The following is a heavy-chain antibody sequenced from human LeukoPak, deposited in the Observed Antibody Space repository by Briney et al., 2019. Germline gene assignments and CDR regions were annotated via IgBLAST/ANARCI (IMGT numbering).Heavy chain of an antibody. CDR1: GYTFTGYY. CDR3: ARGDRAAGENWFDP. Sequence: ASVKVSCKASGYTFTGYYMHWVRQAPGQGLEWMGWINPNTGGTNYAQKFQGRVTMTRGTSISTAYMELSRLRSDDTAVYYCARGDRAAGENWFDPWGQGTLVTVSS. J-gene: IGHJ5*02. D-gene: IGHD6-25*01. V-gene: IGHV1-2*02. CDR2: INPNTGGT.